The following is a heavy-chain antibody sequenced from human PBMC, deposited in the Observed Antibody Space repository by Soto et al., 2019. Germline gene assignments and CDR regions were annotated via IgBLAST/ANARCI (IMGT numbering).Heavy chain of an antibody. CDR3: AKGRGSSSSGTDY. CDR2: ISGSGGST. D-gene: IGHD6-6*01. Sequence: EVQLLESGGGLVQPGGSLRLSCAASGFSFSSYAMSWVRQAPGRGLEWVSFISGSGGSTYYADSARGRFTISRDNSKNTLYLQRNSLRAEDTALYYCAKGRGSSSSGTDYWGQGTLVTVSS. V-gene: IGHV3-23*01. CDR1: GFSFSSYA. J-gene: IGHJ4*02.